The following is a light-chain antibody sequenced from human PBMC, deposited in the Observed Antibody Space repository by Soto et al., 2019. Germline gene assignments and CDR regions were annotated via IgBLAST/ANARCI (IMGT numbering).Light chain of an antibody. CDR2: EDN. J-gene: IGLJ3*02. V-gene: IGLV6-57*01. CDR1: SGSIASNY. Sequence: NFMLTQPHSVSESPGKTVIISCTRSSGSIASNYVQWYQQRPGSSPTTVIYEDNQRPSGVPDRFSGSIDSSSNSASLTISGLETEDEAEYYCQSYDATIQVFGGGTKLTVL. CDR3: QSYDATIQV.